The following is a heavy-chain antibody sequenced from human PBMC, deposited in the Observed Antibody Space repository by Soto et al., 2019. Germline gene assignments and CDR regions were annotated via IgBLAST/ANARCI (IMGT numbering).Heavy chain of an antibody. CDR1: GFTFSSYA. CDR2: ISGSGGST. V-gene: IGHV3-23*01. J-gene: IGHJ4*02. Sequence: GGSLRLSCAASGFTFSSYAMSWVRQAPGKGLEWVSVISGSGGSTYYADSVKGRFTISRDNSKNTLYLQMNSLRAEDTAVYYCAKLGQQPGTEYYFDYWGQGTLVTVSS. CDR3: AKLGQQPGTEYYFDY. D-gene: IGHD6-13*01.